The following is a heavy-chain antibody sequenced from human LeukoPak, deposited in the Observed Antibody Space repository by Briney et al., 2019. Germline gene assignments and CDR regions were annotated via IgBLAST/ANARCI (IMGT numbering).Heavy chain of an antibody. V-gene: IGHV1-18*01. CDR2: ISAYNGNT. D-gene: IGHD3-22*01. CDR1: GYTFTSYG. J-gene: IGHJ4*02. Sequence: ASVKVSCKASGYTFTSYGISWVRQAPGQGLEWMGLISAYNGNTNYAQKLQGRVTMTTDTSTSTAYMELRSLRSDDTAVYYCARDVEPYYYDSSGYSPFDYWGQGTLVTVSS. CDR3: ARDVEPYYYDSSGYSPFDY.